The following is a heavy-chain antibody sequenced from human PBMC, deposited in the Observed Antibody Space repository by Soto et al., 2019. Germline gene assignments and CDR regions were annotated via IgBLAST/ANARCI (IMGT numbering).Heavy chain of an antibody. D-gene: IGHD3-10*01. Sequence: GGSLRLSCAASGFTFSSYSMNWVRQAPGKGLEWVSYISSSSSTIYYADSVKGRFTISRDNAKNSLYLQMNSLRDEDTAVYYCARDFTASMVRGVIIFDYWGQGTLVTVSS. V-gene: IGHV3-48*02. CDR2: ISSSSSTI. J-gene: IGHJ4*02. CDR1: GFTFSSYS. CDR3: ARDFTASMVRGVIIFDY.